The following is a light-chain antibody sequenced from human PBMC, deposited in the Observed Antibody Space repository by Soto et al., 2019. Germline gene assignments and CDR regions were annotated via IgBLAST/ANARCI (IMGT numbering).Light chain of an antibody. V-gene: IGKV3-11*01. CDR2: AAS. CDR1: QNVGNN. Sequence: VLTQSPATLSLSPGESATLSCRASQNVGNNLAWYQQKSGQAPRLLIYAASDRATGVPARFSGGMSGTDFTLTISSLEPEEFATYFCQQRSRWPRGTFGRGT. J-gene: IGKJ2*02. CDR3: QQRSRWPRGT.